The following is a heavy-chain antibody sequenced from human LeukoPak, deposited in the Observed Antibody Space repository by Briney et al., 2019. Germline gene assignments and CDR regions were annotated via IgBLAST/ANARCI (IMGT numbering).Heavy chain of an antibody. CDR1: GFTFSSYA. J-gene: IGHJ2*01. CDR2: ISYDGSNK. Sequence: GRSLRLSCAASGFTFSSYAMHWVRQAPGKGLEWVAVISYDGSNKYYADSVKGRFTISRDNSKNTLYLQMNSLRAEDTAVYYCAREYGDGYWYFDLWGRGTLVSVSS. V-gene: IGHV3-30-3*01. CDR3: AREYGDGYWYFDL. D-gene: IGHD4-17*01.